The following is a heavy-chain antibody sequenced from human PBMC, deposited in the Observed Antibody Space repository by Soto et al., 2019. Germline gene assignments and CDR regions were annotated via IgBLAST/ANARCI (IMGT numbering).Heavy chain of an antibody. CDR2: INPNSGGT. D-gene: IGHD5-18*01. CDR3: ARDGSRSYGSYYYYGMDV. CDR1: GYTFTGYY. V-gene: IGHV1-2*04. Sequence: ASVKVSCKASGYTFTGYYMHWVRQAPGQGLEWMGWINPNSGGTNYAQKFQGWVTMTRDTSMSTAYMELRSLRSDDTAVYYCARDGSRSYGSYYYYGMDVWGQGTTVTVSS. J-gene: IGHJ6*02.